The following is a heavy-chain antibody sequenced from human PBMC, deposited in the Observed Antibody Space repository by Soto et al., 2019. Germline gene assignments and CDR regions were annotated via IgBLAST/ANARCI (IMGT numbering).Heavy chain of an antibody. J-gene: IGHJ4*02. CDR1: GYTFTAYY. Sequence: QVQLVQSGAEVKKPGASVKVSCRASGYTFTAYYVHWMRHSPGQGPEWMGSINPNTGGTNYARKFQGWVTITRDTSISTAYMELSSLRSNGTAIYYCAREGDDYNYDYWGQGTQVTVSS. CDR2: INPNTGGT. CDR3: AREGDDYNYDY. V-gene: IGHV1-2*04. D-gene: IGHD4-4*01.